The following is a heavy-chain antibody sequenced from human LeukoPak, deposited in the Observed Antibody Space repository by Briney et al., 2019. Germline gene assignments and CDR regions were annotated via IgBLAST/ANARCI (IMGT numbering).Heavy chain of an antibody. CDR3: ARDSLPGFGY. Sequence: PSETLSLTCTVSGGSISSSSYYWGWIRQPPGKGLEWIGSIYYSGSTYYNPSLKSRVTISVDTSKNQFSLKLSSVTAADTAVYYCARDSLPGFGYWGQGTLVTVSS. J-gene: IGHJ4*02. V-gene: IGHV4-39*07. CDR2: IYYSGST. CDR1: GGSISSSSYY.